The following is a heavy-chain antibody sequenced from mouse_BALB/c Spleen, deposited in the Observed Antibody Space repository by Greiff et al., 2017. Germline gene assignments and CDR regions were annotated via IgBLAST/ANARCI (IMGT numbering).Heavy chain of an antibody. Sequence: QVQLQQSGPGLVQPSQSLSITCTVSGFSLTSYGVHWVRQSPGKGLEWLGVIWSGGSTDYNSALKSRLSISKDNSKSQVFLKMNSLQTDDTARYYCARGYDEGAWFAYWGQGTLVTVSA. CDR2: IWSGGST. CDR3: ARGYDEGAWFAY. J-gene: IGHJ3*01. D-gene: IGHD2-2*01. CDR1: GFSLTSYG. V-gene: IGHV2-4-1*01.